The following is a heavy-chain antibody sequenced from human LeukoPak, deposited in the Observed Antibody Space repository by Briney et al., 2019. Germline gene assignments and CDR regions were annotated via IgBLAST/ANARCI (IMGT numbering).Heavy chain of an antibody. Sequence: SAKVSCKASGGTFSSYAISWVRQAPGQGLEWMGGIIPMYGTPNYAQKFQGRVTITADKSTSTAYMELSSLRYEDTAVYYCARAHDSSGFQAYWGHGTLVTVSS. CDR3: ARAHDSSGFQAY. J-gene: IGHJ4*01. V-gene: IGHV1-69*06. D-gene: IGHD3-22*01. CDR1: GGTFSSYA. CDR2: IIPMYGTP.